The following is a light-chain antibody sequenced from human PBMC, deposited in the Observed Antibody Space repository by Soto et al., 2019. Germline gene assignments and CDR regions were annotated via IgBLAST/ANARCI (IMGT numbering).Light chain of an antibody. CDR1: QSVSSN. J-gene: IGKJ4*01. V-gene: IGKV3D-15*01. CDR2: GAS. Sequence: EIVMTQSPATLSVSPGERATLSCRASQSVSSNLAWYQQKPGRAPRLLIYGASTRATGIPARFSGSGSGTDFTLTISSLEPEDFAVYYCQQRTNWPPVTFGGGTKVEIK. CDR3: QQRTNWPPVT.